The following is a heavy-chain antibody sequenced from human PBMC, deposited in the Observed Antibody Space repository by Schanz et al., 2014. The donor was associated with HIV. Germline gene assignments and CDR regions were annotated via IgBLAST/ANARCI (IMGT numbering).Heavy chain of an antibody. CDR2: IVVGSGNT. Sequence: QMYLVQSGPEVRKPGTSVTVSCKASGFTFANSAVQWVRQARGQRLEWIGWIVVGSGNTNYAQKFQERFTITRDMSPATAYMELTSLRSEDTAVYYCAALHHSVVVTATLLDWYFDLWGRGTLVTVSS. J-gene: IGHJ2*01. V-gene: IGHV1-58*01. CDR1: GFTFANSA. D-gene: IGHD2-21*02. CDR3: AALHHSVVVTATLLDWYFDL.